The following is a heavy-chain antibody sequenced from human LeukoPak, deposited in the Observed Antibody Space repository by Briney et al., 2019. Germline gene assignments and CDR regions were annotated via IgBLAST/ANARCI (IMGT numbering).Heavy chain of an antibody. CDR1: GFTFSSYD. J-gene: IGHJ3*02. V-gene: IGHV3-13*01. CDR3: ARVSTNAFDI. CDR2: IYSAGDI. Sequence: GGSLRLSCAASGFTFSSYDMHWVRQPTGKGLEWVSAIYSAGDIYYLDSVKGRFTISREIAKNSLFLQMNSLRAEDTAVYYCARVSTNAFDIWGQGTMVTVSS.